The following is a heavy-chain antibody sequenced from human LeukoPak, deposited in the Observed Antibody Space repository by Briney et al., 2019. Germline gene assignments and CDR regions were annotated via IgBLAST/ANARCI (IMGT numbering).Heavy chain of an antibody. J-gene: IGHJ4*02. Sequence: SETLSLTCAVSGGSISSNSYYWGWIRQPPGKGLEWIGSIYYSGSTYYNPSLKSRVTISVDTSKNQFSLKLSSVTAADTAVYYCARGDFWSGSLLWGQGTLVTVSS. D-gene: IGHD3-3*01. V-gene: IGHV4-39*07. CDR3: ARGDFWSGSLL. CDR2: IYYSGST. CDR1: GGSISSNSYY.